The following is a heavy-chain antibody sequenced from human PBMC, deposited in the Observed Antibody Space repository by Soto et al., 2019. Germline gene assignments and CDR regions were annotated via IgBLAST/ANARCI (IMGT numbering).Heavy chain of an antibody. CDR1: GGSVSHYY. Sequence: SEPLSLTCTVSGGSVSHYYWSWIRQPPGKGLEWIGYIYYSGSTESNPSLRSRVTISVDTSKNQFSLRLNSVTAADTAVYYCARELRESPYYHYYYLDVWGKGTTVTVSS. CDR2: IYYSGST. J-gene: IGHJ6*03. V-gene: IGHV4-59*02. CDR3: ARELRESPYYHYYYLDV. D-gene: IGHD2-15*01.